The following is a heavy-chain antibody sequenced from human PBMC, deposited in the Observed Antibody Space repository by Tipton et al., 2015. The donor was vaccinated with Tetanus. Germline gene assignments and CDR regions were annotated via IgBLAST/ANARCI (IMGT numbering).Heavy chain of an antibody. D-gene: IGHD2-8*01. V-gene: IGHV4-61*08. CDR2: TSPSGRT. CDR3: ATLVSTVDLTMYFAS. J-gene: IGHJ1*01. Sequence: TLSLTCTVSGGSIRSGDHQWNWIRQPPGQGLEWLAYTSPSGRTNSNYSLKSRITISQDATKNQFSLRLTSVTAADTAVYYCATLVSTVDLTMYFASWGQGIQVTVSS. CDR1: GGSIRSGDHQ.